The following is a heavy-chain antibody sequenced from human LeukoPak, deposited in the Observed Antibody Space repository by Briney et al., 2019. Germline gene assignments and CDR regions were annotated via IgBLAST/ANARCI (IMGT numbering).Heavy chain of an antibody. CDR1: GGTFSSYA. CDR2: IIPIFGIA. J-gene: IGHJ5*02. CDR3: ARDSCSGGSCYGRFGFDP. Sequence: SVKVSCKASGGTFSSYAISWVRQAPGQGLEWMGRIIPIFGIANYAQKFQGRVTITADKSTSTAYMELSSLRSEDTAVYYCARDSCSGGSCYGRFGFDPWGQGTLVTVSS. V-gene: IGHV1-69*04. D-gene: IGHD2-15*01.